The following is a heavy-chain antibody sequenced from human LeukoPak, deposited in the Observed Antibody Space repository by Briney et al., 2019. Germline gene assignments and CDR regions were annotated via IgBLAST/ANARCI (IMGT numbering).Heavy chain of an antibody. Sequence: SETLSLTCTVSGGSISSYYWSWIRQPPGKGLEWIGYIYYSGSTNYNPSLKSRVTISVDTSKNQFSLKLSSVTAADTAVYYCARDRSGSYSRGFDIWGQGTMVTVSS. CDR2: IYYSGST. J-gene: IGHJ3*02. CDR3: ARDRSGSYSRGFDI. V-gene: IGHV4-59*01. D-gene: IGHD1-26*01. CDR1: GGSISSYY.